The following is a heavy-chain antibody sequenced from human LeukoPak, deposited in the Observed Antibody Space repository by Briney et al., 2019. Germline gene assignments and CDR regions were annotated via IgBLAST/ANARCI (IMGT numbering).Heavy chain of an antibody. CDR3: ARSRSGSYFFDAFDI. CDR1: GFTVSSNY. J-gene: IGHJ3*02. CDR2: IYSGGRT. Sequence: GGSLRLSCAASGFTVSSNYMSWVRQAPGKGLEWVSIIYSGGRTYYADSVKGRFTISRDNSKNSLYLQMNSLRAEDTAVYYCARSRSGSYFFDAFDIWGQGTMVTVSS. D-gene: IGHD1-26*01. V-gene: IGHV3-53*01.